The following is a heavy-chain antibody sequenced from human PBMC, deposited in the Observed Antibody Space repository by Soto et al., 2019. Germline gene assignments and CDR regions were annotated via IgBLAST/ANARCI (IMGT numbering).Heavy chain of an antibody. D-gene: IGHD1-26*01. CDR2: IDPSDSYT. Sequence: PGESLKISCNASGYNFNTHWINWVRQTPGKGLEWMGRIDPSDSYTDYSPSFQGHITISVDHSISTAYLQWNSLKASDTAMYYCARRLGATWFDPWGQGTRVTVSS. J-gene: IGHJ5*02. CDR3: ARRLGATWFDP. CDR1: GYNFNTHW. V-gene: IGHV5-10-1*01.